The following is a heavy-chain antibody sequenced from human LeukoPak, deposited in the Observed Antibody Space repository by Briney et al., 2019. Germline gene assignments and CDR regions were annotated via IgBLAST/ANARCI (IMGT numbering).Heavy chain of an antibody. CDR1: GFTFSSYS. V-gene: IGHV3-21*01. J-gene: IGHJ4*02. Sequence: GGSLRLSCAASGFTFSSYSMNWVRQAPGKGLEWVSSISSSSSYIYYADSVKGRFTISRDNAKNSLYLQMNSLRAEDTAVYYCARVVGYCSSTSCYGGYFDYWGQGTLVTVSS. CDR2: ISSSSSYI. CDR3: ARVVGYCSSTSCYGGYFDY. D-gene: IGHD2-2*01.